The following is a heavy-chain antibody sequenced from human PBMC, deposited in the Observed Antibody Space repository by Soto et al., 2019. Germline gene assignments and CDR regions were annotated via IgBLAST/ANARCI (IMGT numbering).Heavy chain of an antibody. CDR2: IYYSGST. CDR1: GGSISSSSYY. D-gene: IGHD3-3*01. CDR3: ARDRYDFWSGYYPVYYYYYYMDV. J-gene: IGHJ6*03. Sequence: SETLSLTCTVSGGSISSSSYYWGWIRQPPGKGLEWIGSIYYSGSTYYNPSLKSRVTISVDTSKNQFSLKLSSVTAADTAVYYCARDRYDFWSGYYPVYYYYYYMDVWGKGTTVTVSS. V-gene: IGHV4-39*02.